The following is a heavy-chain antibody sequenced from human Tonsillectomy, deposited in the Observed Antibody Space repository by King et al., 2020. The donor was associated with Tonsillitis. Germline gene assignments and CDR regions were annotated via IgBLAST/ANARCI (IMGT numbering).Heavy chain of an antibody. Sequence: VQLVESGGGLVQPGGSLRLSCAASGFTFRSYAMTWVRQAPGKGLEWVSAIDSSGGNTYYADSVKGRFTISRDNSKNTLHLQMNSLRDDDAGIYYCAKGWEPDYSYYGMDVWGQGTTVTVSS. CDR2: IDSSGGNT. J-gene: IGHJ6*02. CDR3: AKGWEPDYSYYGMDV. CDR1: GFTFRSYA. V-gene: IGHV3-23*04. D-gene: IGHD1-26*01.